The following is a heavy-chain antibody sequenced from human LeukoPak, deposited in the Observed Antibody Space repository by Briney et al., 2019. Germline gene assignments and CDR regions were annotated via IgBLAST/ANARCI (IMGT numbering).Heavy chain of an antibody. CDR1: GFTFTNYW. Sequence: GGSLRLSCAAAGFTFTNYWMSWVRQAPGKGLEWVADIKQDGSEKYYVDSVKGRFTISRDNAKTSLYLQMNSLRAEDTAVYYCARADCSGGSCYPRVFDYWGQGTLVTVSS. D-gene: IGHD2-15*01. CDR3: ARADCSGGSCYPRVFDY. J-gene: IGHJ4*02. CDR2: IKQDGSEK. V-gene: IGHV3-7*01.